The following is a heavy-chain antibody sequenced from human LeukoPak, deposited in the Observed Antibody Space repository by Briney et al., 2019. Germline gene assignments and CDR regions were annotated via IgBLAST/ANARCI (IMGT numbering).Heavy chain of an antibody. Sequence: SETLSLTCTVSGGSISSYYWSWIRQPPGKGLEWIRYIYYSGSTNYNPSLKSRVTISVDTSKNQFSLKLSSVTAADTAVYYCARLLSPYCGGDCYSVDWYFDLWGRGTLVTVSS. CDR1: GGSISSYY. V-gene: IGHV4-59*08. J-gene: IGHJ2*01. CDR2: IYYSGST. D-gene: IGHD2-21*02. CDR3: ARLLSPYCGGDCYSVDWYFDL.